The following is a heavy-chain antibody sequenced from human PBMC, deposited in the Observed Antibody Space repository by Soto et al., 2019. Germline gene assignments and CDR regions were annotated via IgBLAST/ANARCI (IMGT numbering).Heavy chain of an antibody. CDR1: GFTFSSYA. CDR3: ANLGRFGEITYYYYYMDV. D-gene: IGHD3-10*01. CDR2: ISGSGGST. V-gene: IGHV3-23*01. J-gene: IGHJ6*03. Sequence: GGSLRLSCAASGFTFSSYAMSWVRQAPGKGLEWVSAISGSGGSTYYADSVKGRFTISRDNSKNTLYLQMNSLRAEDTAVYYCANLGRFGEITYYYYYMDVWGKGTTVTVSS.